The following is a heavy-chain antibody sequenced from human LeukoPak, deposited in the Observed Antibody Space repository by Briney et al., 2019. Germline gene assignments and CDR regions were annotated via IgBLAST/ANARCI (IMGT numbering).Heavy chain of an antibody. D-gene: IGHD1-7*01. J-gene: IGHJ4*02. CDR3: AAVRNWNYVAY. Sequence: GASVKVSCKASGFTFTSSALQWVRQARGQRLEWIGWIVVGSGNTNYAQKFQERVTITRDMSTSTAYMELSSLRSEDTAVYYCAAVRNWNYVAYWGQGTLVTVSS. CDR2: IVVGSGNT. CDR1: GFTFTSSA. V-gene: IGHV1-58*01.